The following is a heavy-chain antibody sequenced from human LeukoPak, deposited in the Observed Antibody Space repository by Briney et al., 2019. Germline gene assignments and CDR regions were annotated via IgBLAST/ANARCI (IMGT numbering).Heavy chain of an antibody. Sequence: GRSLRLSCAASGFTFSSYAMHWVRQAPGKGLEWVAVISYDGSNKYYADSVKGRFTISGDNSKNTLYLQMNSLRAEDTAVYYCARDLTTAGSYWGQGTLVTVSS. D-gene: IGHD4-17*01. V-gene: IGHV3-30-3*01. CDR1: GFTFSSYA. CDR2: ISYDGSNK. J-gene: IGHJ4*02. CDR3: ARDLTTAGSY.